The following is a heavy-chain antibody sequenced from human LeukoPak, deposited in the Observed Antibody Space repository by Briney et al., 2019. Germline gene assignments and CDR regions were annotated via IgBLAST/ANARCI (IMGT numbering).Heavy chain of an antibody. CDR1: GFTFSSYG. CDR3: AKDRWFGEFLTNYFDY. Sequence: GRSLRLSCAASGFTFSSYGMHWVRQAPGKGLEWVAVISYDGSNKYYADSVKGRFTISRDNSKNPLYLQMNSLRAEDTAVYYCAKDRWFGEFLTNYFDYWGQGTLVTVSS. V-gene: IGHV3-30*18. D-gene: IGHD3-10*01. J-gene: IGHJ4*02. CDR2: ISYDGSNK.